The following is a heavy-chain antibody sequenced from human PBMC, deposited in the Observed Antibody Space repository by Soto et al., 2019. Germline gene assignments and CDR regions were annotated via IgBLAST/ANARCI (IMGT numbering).Heavy chain of an antibody. D-gene: IGHD6-6*01. V-gene: IGHV1-46*01. CDR1: GYTFTRYY. CDR3: ARDSIVARYYFDY. J-gene: IGHJ4*02. Sequence: QVQLVQSGAEVKKPGASVKVSCKASGYTFTRYYIHWVRQAPGQGLEWMGIINPRGGSTTYAQKFQGRVTLTSDTSTSTAYMELSRLRSEDTAVYFCARDSIVARYYFDYWVQGTPVTVSS. CDR2: INPRGGST.